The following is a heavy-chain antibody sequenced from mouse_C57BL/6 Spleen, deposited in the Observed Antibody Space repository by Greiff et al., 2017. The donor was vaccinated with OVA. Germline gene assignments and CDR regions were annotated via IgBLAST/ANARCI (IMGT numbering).Heavy chain of an antibody. Sequence: EVQLQESGGGLVQPGGSMKLSCAASGFTFSDAWMDWVRQSPEKGLEWVAEIRNKANNHATYYAESVKGRFTISRDDSKSSVYLQMNSLRAEDTGIYYCTRPYGYDRYFDVWGTGTTVTVSS. V-gene: IGHV6-6*01. D-gene: IGHD2-2*01. CDR2: IRNKANNHAT. CDR1: GFTFSDAW. CDR3: TRPYGYDRYFDV. J-gene: IGHJ1*03.